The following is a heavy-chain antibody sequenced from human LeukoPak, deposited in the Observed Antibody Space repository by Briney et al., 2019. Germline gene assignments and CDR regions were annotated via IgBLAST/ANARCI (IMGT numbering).Heavy chain of an antibody. CDR1: GGTFSSYA. Sequence: ASVKVSCKASGGTFSSYAISWVRQAPGQGLEWMGRIIPILGIANYAQKFQGRVTITADKSTSTAYMELSSLRSEDTAVYYCARDSVAAIGTGYYYYGMDVWGQGTTVTVSS. D-gene: IGHD1-1*01. CDR2: IIPILGIA. CDR3: ARDSVAAIGTGYYYYGMDV. V-gene: IGHV1-69*04. J-gene: IGHJ6*02.